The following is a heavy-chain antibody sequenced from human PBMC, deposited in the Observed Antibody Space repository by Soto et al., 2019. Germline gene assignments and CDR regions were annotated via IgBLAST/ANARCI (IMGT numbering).Heavy chain of an antibody. D-gene: IGHD6-19*01. J-gene: IGHJ5*02. V-gene: IGHV3-13*01. CDR3: ARDASGWGLDL. CDR2: IGTGGDT. CDR1: GFTFSTYD. Sequence: VQLVESGGGLVQPGGSLRLSCAASGFTFSTYDMHWVRQAAGKSLEWVSLIGTGGDTHYPGSVRGRFTTSRENAKNSLYLQMNSLRADDTAIYYCARDASGWGLDLWGQGTLVTVSS.